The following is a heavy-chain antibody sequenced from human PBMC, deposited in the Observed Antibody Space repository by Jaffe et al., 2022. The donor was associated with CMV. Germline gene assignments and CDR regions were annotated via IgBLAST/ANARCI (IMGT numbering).Heavy chain of an antibody. CDR1: GFTFNTYA. J-gene: IGHJ5*02. Sequence: EVQLVESGGDLVQPGGSLRLSCEASGFTFNTYAMTWVRQAPGKGLEWVSVISGSRDSIFYADSVKGRFTISRDNSKNTLYLQMNSLRVDDTAVYYCAKAGDGSTYYYGWFDPWGQGTLVTVSS. D-gene: IGHD3-22*01. CDR3: AKAGDGSTYYYGWFDP. CDR2: ISGSRDSI. V-gene: IGHV3-23*04.